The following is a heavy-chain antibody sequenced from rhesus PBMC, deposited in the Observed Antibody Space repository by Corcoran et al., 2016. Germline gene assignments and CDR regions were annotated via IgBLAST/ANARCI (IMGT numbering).Heavy chain of an antibody. Sequence: GNWIRQHPGKGLEWMGRIYGSGGSTSYNPSLKSRVTISKDTSKNQFSLKLSSVTAADTAVYYCARGYYGSGYYWYFDIWGPGTPITISS. CDR3: ARGYYGSGYYWYFDI. CDR2: IYGSGGST. D-gene: IGHD3-28*01. V-gene: IGHV4-57*01. J-gene: IGHJ2*01.